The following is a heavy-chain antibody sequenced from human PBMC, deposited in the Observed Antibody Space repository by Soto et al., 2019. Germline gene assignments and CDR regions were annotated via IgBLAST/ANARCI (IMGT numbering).Heavy chain of an antibody. Sequence: PSQTLSLTCAISGDSVSSNSAAWNWIRQSPSRGLEWLGRTYYRSKWYNDYAVSVKSRITINPDTSKNQFSLQLNSVTPEDTAVYNCASSGSADSSSWYSYDAFDIWGQGTMVTVSS. D-gene: IGHD6-13*01. J-gene: IGHJ3*02. V-gene: IGHV6-1*01. CDR1: GDSVSSNSAA. CDR2: TYYRSKWYN. CDR3: ASSGSADSSSWYSYDAFDI.